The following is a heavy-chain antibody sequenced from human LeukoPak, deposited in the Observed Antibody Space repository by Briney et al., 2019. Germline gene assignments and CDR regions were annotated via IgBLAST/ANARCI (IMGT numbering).Heavy chain of an antibody. V-gene: IGHV3-21*04. CDR2: ISSSSSYI. Sequence: PGGSLRLSCAASGFTFSSYSMNWVRQAPGKGLEWVSSISSSSSYIYYADSVKGRFTISRDNAKNSLYLQMNSLRAEDTAVYYCAKDPRYCSSTSCYLDAFDIWGQGTMVTVSS. J-gene: IGHJ3*02. CDR3: AKDPRYCSSTSCYLDAFDI. D-gene: IGHD2-2*01. CDR1: GFTFSSYS.